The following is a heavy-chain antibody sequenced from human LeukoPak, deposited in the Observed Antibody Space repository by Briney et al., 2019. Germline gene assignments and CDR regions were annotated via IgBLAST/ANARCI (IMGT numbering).Heavy chain of an antibody. J-gene: IGHJ4*02. D-gene: IGHD5-18*01. CDR2: IYYSGST. Sequence: PSQTLSLTCTVSGGSISSGGYYWGWIRQHPGKGLEWIGYIYYSGSTYYNPSLKSRVTISIDTSENQFPLILSSVTAADTAVYYCAGGDVDTALVDFWGQGTLVTVSS. CDR1: GGSISSGGYY. V-gene: IGHV4-31*03. CDR3: AGGDVDTALVDF.